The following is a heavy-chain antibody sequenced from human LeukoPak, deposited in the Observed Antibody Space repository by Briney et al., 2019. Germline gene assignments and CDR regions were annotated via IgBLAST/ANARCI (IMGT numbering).Heavy chain of an antibody. CDR2: IDPSDSYT. D-gene: IGHD4-17*01. V-gene: IGHV5-10-1*01. CDR3: ARRGYGDYTNGFDY. Sequence: GESLKTSCKGSGYSFTSYWISWVRQMPGKGLEWMGRIDPSDSYTNYSPSFQGHVTISADKSISTAYLQWSSLKASDTAMYYCARRGYGDYTNGFDYWGQGTLVTVSS. J-gene: IGHJ4*02. CDR1: GYSFTSYW.